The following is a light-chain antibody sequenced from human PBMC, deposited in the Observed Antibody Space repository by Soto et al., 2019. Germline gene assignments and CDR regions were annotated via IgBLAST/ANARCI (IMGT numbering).Light chain of an antibody. V-gene: IGLV3-21*02. CDR3: QVWDSGSDPGV. CDR2: DDT. J-gene: IGLJ3*02. Sequence: SYELTQPPSVAVAPGQTATMTCGGDNIGRKSVHWYQQKPGQAPVLVVYDDTDRPLGIPERLSGSNSGNTATLTITRVEAGDEADYYCQVWDSGSDPGVFGGGTQLTVL. CDR1: NIGRKS.